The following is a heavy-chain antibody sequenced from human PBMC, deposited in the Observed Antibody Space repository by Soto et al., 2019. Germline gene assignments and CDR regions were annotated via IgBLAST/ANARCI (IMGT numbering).Heavy chain of an antibody. CDR2: IIPIFGTA. Sequence: SVKVSCKASGGTFSSYAISWVRQAPGQGLEWMGGIIPIFGTANYAQKFQGRVTITADESMSTAYMELSSLRSEDTAVYYCARDLHSSSWPRAFDIWGQGTMVTVSS. J-gene: IGHJ3*02. V-gene: IGHV1-69*13. D-gene: IGHD6-13*01. CDR1: GGTFSSYA. CDR3: ARDLHSSSWPRAFDI.